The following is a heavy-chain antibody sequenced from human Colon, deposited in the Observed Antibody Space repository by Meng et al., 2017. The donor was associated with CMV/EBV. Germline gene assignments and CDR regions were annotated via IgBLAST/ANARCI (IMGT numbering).Heavy chain of an antibody. CDR1: GYTFTGYY. D-gene: IGHD6-13*01. J-gene: IGHJ4*02. CDR2: INPDSGGT. CDR3: AREVEGSSSRYIDY. Sequence: QVQVVQSWAEVKKAGASVKVPFKASGYTFTGYYLHWVGQAPGQGLEWVGRINPDSGGTNYGKKYQGKVTVTRDTSISTAYMKMSRLRSDDTAIYYCAREVEGSSSRYIDYWGQGTLVTVSS. V-gene: IGHV1-2*06.